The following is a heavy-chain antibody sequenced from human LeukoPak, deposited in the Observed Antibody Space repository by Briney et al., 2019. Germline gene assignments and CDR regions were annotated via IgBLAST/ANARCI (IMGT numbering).Heavy chain of an antibody. V-gene: IGHV3-11*04. CDR1: GFTFSDYY. CDR3: AGDYRVWTWYFDL. CDR2: ISSNSSTI. Sequence: PGGSLRLSCAASGFTFSDYYMRWIRHAPGKGLEWVSYISSNSSTINYADSVKGRFTTSRDNAKNSLYLQMNNVRAEDTAVYYRAGDYRVWTWYFDLWGRGTLVTVSS. D-gene: IGHD4-11*01. J-gene: IGHJ2*01.